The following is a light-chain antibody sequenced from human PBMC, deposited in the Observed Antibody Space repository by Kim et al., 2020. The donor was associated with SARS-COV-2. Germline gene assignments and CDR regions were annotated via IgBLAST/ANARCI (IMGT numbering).Light chain of an antibody. CDR3: NSRDTSGNHLV. CDR1: SLRSYY. Sequence: SSELTQDPAVSVALGQTVRITCQGDSLRSYYASWYQQKPGQGPVLVIYGKNNRPSGIPDRFSGSSSGNTASLTITGAQAEDEADYYCNSRDTSGNHLVFGGGTKLTVL. V-gene: IGLV3-19*01. J-gene: IGLJ2*01. CDR2: GKN.